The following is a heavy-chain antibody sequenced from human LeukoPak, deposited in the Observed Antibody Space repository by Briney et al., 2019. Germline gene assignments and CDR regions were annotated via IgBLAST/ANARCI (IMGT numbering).Heavy chain of an antibody. J-gene: IGHJ6*04. CDR3: ARDRSSYGMDV. Sequence: PSETLSLTCTVSGGSISSYYWSWLRQPPGKGLEWIGYIYYSGSTNYNPSLKSRVTISVDTSKNQFSLKLSSVTAADTAVYYCARDRSSYGMDVWGKGTTVTVSS. V-gene: IGHV4-59*01. CDR2: IYYSGST. CDR1: GGSISSYY. D-gene: IGHD6-6*01.